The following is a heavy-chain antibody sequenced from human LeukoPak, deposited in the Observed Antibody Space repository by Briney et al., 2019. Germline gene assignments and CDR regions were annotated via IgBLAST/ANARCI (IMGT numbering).Heavy chain of an antibody. CDR1: GFTFSDYY. CDR2: ISSSGSTI. J-gene: IGHJ6*03. D-gene: IGHD2-2*01. Sequence: GGSLRLSCAASGFTFSDYYMSWIRQAPGKGLEWVSYISSSGSTIYYADSVKGRFTISRDNAKNSLYLQMNSLRAEDTAVYYCARDAVLSSTNYYYMDVWGKGTTVTVSS. V-gene: IGHV3-11*04. CDR3: ARDAVLSSTNYYYMDV.